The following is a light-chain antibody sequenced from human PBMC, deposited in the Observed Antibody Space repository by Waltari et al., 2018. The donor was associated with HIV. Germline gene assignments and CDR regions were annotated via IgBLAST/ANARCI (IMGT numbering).Light chain of an antibody. V-gene: IGLV2-8*01. Sequence: QSALTQPPSASGSPGQSVTVSCTGTSRAIGYFNYVSWYQQHPGKAPKPFLYDVNKRPSGVPDRFSASKSGATASLTVSGLLAEDEADYYCAAYAGNNIVIFGGGTKVTV. CDR2: DVN. J-gene: IGLJ2*01. CDR1: SRAIGYFNY. CDR3: AAYAGNNIVI.